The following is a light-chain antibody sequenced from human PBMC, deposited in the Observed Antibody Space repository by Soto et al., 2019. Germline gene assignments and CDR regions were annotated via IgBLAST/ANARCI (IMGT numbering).Light chain of an antibody. V-gene: IGKV1-6*01. CDR2: AAS. J-gene: IGKJ3*01. CDR3: LQEYNYPFT. Sequence: AIHMTHSPSSLSASVGDRVTITCRASQGIRNDLGWYQQKPGKAPKLLIYAASRLETGVPSRFSGSGSGTDITLTISSLQPEDFATYYCLQEYNYPFTFGPGTKVDFE. CDR1: QGIRND.